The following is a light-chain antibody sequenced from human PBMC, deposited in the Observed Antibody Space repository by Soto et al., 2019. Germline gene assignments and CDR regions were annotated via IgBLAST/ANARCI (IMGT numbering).Light chain of an antibody. CDR3: MQSQQSPPT. V-gene: IGKV2-28*01. CDR2: FGS. CDR1: QCLLQSNGYNY. Sequence: DLVMTQSPLSLPVTPGEPASISCSSSQCLLQSNGYNYLDWYLQKPGQSPQLLIYFGSYRASGVPDRFSGRGSGTDFTLKIRRVEAEDVGVYYCMQSQQSPPTFGQGTKVEI. J-gene: IGKJ1*01.